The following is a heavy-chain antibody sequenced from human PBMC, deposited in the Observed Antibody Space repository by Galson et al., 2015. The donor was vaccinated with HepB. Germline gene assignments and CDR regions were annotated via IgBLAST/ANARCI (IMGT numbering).Heavy chain of an antibody. D-gene: IGHD3-16*01. Sequence: SLRLSCAASGFTFKIEAMYWVRQTPDKGLEFVAATSYDDQAKYYAGSVRGRFTISRDNSKNTLYLQMDSLRLEDTALYYCAKDWGLGVWGQGTTVTVSS. CDR1: GFTFKIEA. CDR3: AKDWGLGV. CDR2: TSYDDQAK. J-gene: IGHJ6*02. V-gene: IGHV3-30-3*02.